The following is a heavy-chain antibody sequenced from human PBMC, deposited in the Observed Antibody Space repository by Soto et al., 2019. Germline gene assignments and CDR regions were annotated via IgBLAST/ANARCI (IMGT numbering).Heavy chain of an antibody. J-gene: IGHJ4*02. V-gene: IGHV3-23*01. CDR3: AKPSAYGDFAGSFDS. Sequence: GGSLRLSCVASGFTFNNYAMNWVRQAPGKGLEWVSNIGGRGGNTFYADSMRGRFTISRDNSKNTVYLQMNNLRVDDSATYYCAKPSAYGDFAGSFDSWGQGTLVTVSS. CDR1: GFTFNNYA. D-gene: IGHD4-17*01. CDR2: IGGRGGNT.